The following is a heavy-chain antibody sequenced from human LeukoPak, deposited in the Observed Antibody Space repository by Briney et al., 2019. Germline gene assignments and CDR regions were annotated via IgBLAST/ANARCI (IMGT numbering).Heavy chain of an antibody. CDR3: AKGVYRDSLGVVDY. J-gene: IGHJ4*02. CDR1: GFTFNNYA. V-gene: IGHV3-23*01. Sequence: GGALRPSCAAPGFTFNNYAMRWVRPAPGKGLEWGSAISGSGGTTYYADSVKGRFTISRDDSKNTLDLQINSLRAEDTAVYYCAKGVYRDSLGVVDYWGQGTLVTVSS. D-gene: IGHD4-17*01. CDR2: ISGSGGTT.